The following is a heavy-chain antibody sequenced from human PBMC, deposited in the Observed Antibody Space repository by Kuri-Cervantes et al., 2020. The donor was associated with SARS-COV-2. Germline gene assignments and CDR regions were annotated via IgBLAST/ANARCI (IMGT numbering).Heavy chain of an antibody. V-gene: IGHV3-33*08. J-gene: IGHJ6*03. CDR3: ARNHSMDV. CDR2: IWYDGRNT. CDR1: GSTFSDYD. Sequence: GGSLRLSCASSGSTFSDYDMHWVRQAPGKGLEWVAVIWYDGRNTYYTGSVKGRFTISRDNSKNMLYLEVNSLRAEDTAVYYCARNHSMDVWGTGTAVTVSS.